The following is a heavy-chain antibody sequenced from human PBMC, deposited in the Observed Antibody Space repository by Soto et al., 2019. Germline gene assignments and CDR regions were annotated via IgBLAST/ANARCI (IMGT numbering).Heavy chain of an antibody. CDR1: GGSISSSSYY. Sequence: QLQLQESGPGLVKPSETLSLTCTVSGGSISSSSYYWVWIRQPPGKGLEWIGSIYYSGSTYSNPSLKSRVTISVHTSKNQFSLKLSSVPAADTAVYYCARQTPAISISDHWGQGTLVTVSS. CDR2: IYYSGST. CDR3: ARQTPAISISDH. D-gene: IGHD3-3*01. V-gene: IGHV4-39*01. J-gene: IGHJ4*02.